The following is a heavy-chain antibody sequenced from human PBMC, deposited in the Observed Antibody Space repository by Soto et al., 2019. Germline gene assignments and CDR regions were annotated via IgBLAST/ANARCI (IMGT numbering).Heavy chain of an antibody. V-gene: IGHV3-33*01. CDR1: GFTFSLYG. Sequence: QVQLEESGGGVVQPGRSLRLSCAASGFTFSLYGMHWVRQAPGKGLEWVARIWHDGSNRYHADSVKGRFTISIDNSKNALYLEMNSLRGEDTAVYYWAREAGYQESVCQLLSDLWGQGTLVTVSS. CDR3: AREAGYQESVCQLLSDL. D-gene: IGHD2-2*01. J-gene: IGHJ1*01. CDR2: IWHDGSNR.